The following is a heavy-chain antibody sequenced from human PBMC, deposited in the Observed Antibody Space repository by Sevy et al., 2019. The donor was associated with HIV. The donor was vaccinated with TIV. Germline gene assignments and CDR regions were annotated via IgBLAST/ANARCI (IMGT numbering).Heavy chain of an antibody. Sequence: ASVKVSCKVSGYTLTELSMLWVRQAPGKGLEWMGGFDPEDGETIYAQKFQGRVTMTEDTSTDTAYMELSSLRSEDTAVYYCATTGGVVPAAMHYYYYYGMDVWGQGTTVTVSS. CDR3: ATTGGVVPAAMHYYYYYGMDV. V-gene: IGHV1-24*01. J-gene: IGHJ6*02. D-gene: IGHD2-2*01. CDR1: GYTLTELS. CDR2: FDPEDGET.